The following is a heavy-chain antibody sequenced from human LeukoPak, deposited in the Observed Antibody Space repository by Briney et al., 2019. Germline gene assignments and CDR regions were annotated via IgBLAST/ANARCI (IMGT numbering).Heavy chain of an antibody. D-gene: IGHD5-12*01. J-gene: IGHJ4*02. CDR3: ARDKAFSYEDY. Sequence: GGSLRLSCAASGFTFSAYRMSWVRQAPGTGLEWVANIKQDGSERYYVDSVEGRFTISRDNAKNSLYLQMNSLRAEDTAVYYCARDKAFSYEDYWGQGTLVTVSS. CDR1: GFTFSAYR. V-gene: IGHV3-7*01. CDR2: IKQDGSER.